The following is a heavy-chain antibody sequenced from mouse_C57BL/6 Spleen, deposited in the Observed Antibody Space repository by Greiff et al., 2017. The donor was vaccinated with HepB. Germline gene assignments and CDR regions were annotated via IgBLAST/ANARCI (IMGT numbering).Heavy chain of an antibody. D-gene: IGHD1-1*01. CDR3: ARRTYYGSSHWYFDV. CDR1: GYTFTDYN. V-gene: IGHV1-18*01. Sequence: EVQLQQSGPELVKPGASVKIPCKASGYTFTDYNMDWVKQSHGKSLEWIGDINPNNGSTIYNQKFKGKATLTVDKSSSTAYMELRSLTSEDTAVYYCARRTYYGSSHWYFDVWGTGTTVTVSS. J-gene: IGHJ1*03. CDR2: INPNNGST.